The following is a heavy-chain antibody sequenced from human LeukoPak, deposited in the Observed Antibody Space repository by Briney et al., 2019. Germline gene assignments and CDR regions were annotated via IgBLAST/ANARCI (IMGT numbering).Heavy chain of an antibody. CDR2: ISGSGAGT. J-gene: IGHJ4*02. Sequence: GGSLRLSCAASGLTFSSYAMSWVRQAPGQGLEWVSTISGSGAGTYYADSVKGRFTISRDNSKNTLYLQINSLRAEDTALYYCAKSPAYYGSGTYSDYWGQGTLVTVSS. CDR3: AKSPAYYGSGTYSDY. V-gene: IGHV3-23*01. D-gene: IGHD3-10*01. CDR1: GLTFSSYA.